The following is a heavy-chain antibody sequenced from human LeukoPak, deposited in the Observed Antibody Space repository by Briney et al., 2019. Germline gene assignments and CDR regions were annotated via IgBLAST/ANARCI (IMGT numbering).Heavy chain of an antibody. CDR3: AKDLAREYCSGGSCYSGYYGMDV. CDR2: ISGSGDTT. V-gene: IGHV3-23*01. Sequence: PGGSLRLSCAASGFTFSNYAMNWVRQAPGKGLEWVSTISGSGDTTYYADSVKGRFTTSRDNSKNTLYLQMNSLRAEDTAVYYCAKDLAREYCSGGSCYSGYYGMDVWGQGTTVTVSS. CDR1: GFTFSNYA. J-gene: IGHJ6*02. D-gene: IGHD2-15*01.